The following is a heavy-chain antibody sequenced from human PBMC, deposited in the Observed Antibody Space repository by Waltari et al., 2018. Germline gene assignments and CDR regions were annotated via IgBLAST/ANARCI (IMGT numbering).Heavy chain of an antibody. CDR3: SVSLNH. Sequence: EVQLVESGGGLFQPGGSLRLSCPASGFTFRHYWLVWVRQAPGKGLEWVANKKQDGSESHYVDSVKGRFTISRDNAQNLLYLQINSLRDEDTAVYYCSVSLNHWGQGTLVTVSS. CDR1: GFTFRHYW. CDR2: KKQDGSES. J-gene: IGHJ5*02. V-gene: IGHV3-7*01.